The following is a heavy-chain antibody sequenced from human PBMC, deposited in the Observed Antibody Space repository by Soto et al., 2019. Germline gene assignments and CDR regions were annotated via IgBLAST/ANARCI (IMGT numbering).Heavy chain of an antibody. CDR3: AANPQGWLVPVYYYYGMDV. Sequence: QVQLVASGGGVVQPGRSLRLSCAASGFTFSSYGMHWVRQAPGKGLEWVAVISYDGSNKYYADSVKGRFTISRDNSKNTLYLQMNSLRADDTAVYYCAANPQGWLVPVYYYYGMDVWGQGTTVTVS. J-gene: IGHJ6*02. V-gene: IGHV3-30*03. CDR2: ISYDGSNK. CDR1: GFTFSSYG. D-gene: IGHD6-19*01.